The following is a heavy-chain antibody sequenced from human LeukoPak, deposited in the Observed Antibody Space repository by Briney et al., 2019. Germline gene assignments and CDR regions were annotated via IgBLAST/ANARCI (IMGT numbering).Heavy chain of an antibody. J-gene: IGHJ4*02. V-gene: IGHV3-21*06. CDR2: IGPTGSDR. Sequence: SCKASGYTFTSYDINWVRQAPGKGLEWVASIGPTGSDRYHADSIKGRFTISRDNANNFLYLQMNSLRAEDTAVYYCATETNGRHYDYWGQGTLLTVSS. D-gene: IGHD1-14*01. CDR3: ATETNGRHYDY. CDR1: GYTFTSYD.